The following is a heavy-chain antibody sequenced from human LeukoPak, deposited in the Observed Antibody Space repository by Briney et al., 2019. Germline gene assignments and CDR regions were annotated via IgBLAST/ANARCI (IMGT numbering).Heavy chain of an antibody. CDR3: ARGLRGYTFGFGVSDS. Sequence: GGSLRLSYAASGFTFSDYNMNWVRQGPGKGLEWISYISSSTSSINYADSVKGRFTISRDNAKNSLYLQMNSLRAEDTAVYYCARGLRGYTFGFGVSDSWGQGTLVTVSS. V-gene: IGHV3-48*04. CDR2: ISSSTSSI. CDR1: GFTFSDYN. D-gene: IGHD3-3*01. J-gene: IGHJ4*02.